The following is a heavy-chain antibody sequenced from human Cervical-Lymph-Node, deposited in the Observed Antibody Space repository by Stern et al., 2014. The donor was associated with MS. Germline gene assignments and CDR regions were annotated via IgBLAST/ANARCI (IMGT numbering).Heavy chain of an antibody. V-gene: IGHV1-69*04. J-gene: IGHJ5*02. CDR2: IIPILGLA. D-gene: IGHD2-15*01. CDR1: GGTFSSSYA. Sequence: VQLVQSGAEVKKPGSSVNVSCKTSGGTFSSSYAITWMRQAPGQGLEWMGRIIPILGLANYAQKFQGRVIITADKSTSTTYMELSSLRSEDTAVYYCARGVVSNRAAATLHNLFDPWGQGTLVTVSS. CDR3: ARGVVSNRAAATLHNLFDP.